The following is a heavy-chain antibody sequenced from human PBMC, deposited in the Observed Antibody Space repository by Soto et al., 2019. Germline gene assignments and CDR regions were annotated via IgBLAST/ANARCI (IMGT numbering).Heavy chain of an antibody. V-gene: IGHV3-48*02. Sequence: EVQLVESGGGLVQPGGSLRLSCAASGFTFSSYSMNWVRQAPGKGLEWVSYISSSSTIYYADSVKGRFTISRDNAKNSLYLQMNSLRDEDTAVYYCARGAEYYDFWSGYYKSFDYWGQGTLVTVSS. CDR1: GFTFSSYS. D-gene: IGHD3-3*01. CDR3: ARGAEYYDFWSGYYKSFDY. CDR2: ISSSSTI. J-gene: IGHJ4*02.